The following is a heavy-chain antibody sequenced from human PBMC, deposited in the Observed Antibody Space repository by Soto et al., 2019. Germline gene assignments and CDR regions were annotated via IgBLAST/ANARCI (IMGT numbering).Heavy chain of an antibody. Sequence: QVQLMQSGAEVKKPGASVKVSCKASGDTFTDYYIHWVRQAPGQGLEWMGTVTPSGGHTTYAQHFLGTVTMTRDTSTSRLYMELTGLTSDATAIYYCARGGHVVVVTAALDYWGQGTLVTVSS. J-gene: IGHJ4*02. V-gene: IGHV1-46*01. CDR3: ARGGHVVVVTAALDY. CDR1: GDTFTDYY. CDR2: VTPSGGHT. D-gene: IGHD2-21*02.